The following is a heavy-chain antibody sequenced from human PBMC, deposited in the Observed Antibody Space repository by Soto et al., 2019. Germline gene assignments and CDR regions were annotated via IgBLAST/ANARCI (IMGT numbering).Heavy chain of an antibody. CDR2: IYYSGST. V-gene: IGHV4-39*01. CDR3: AADLKGYYYGSGSYQPYYYYGMDV. Sequence: SETLSLTCTVSGCSISSSSYYWGWIRQPPGKGLEWIGSIYYSGSTYYNPSLKSRVTISVDTSKNQFSLKLSSVTAADTAVYYCAADLKGYYYGSGSYQPYYYYGMDVWGQGTTVTVS. D-gene: IGHD3-10*01. CDR1: GCSISSSSYY. J-gene: IGHJ6*02.